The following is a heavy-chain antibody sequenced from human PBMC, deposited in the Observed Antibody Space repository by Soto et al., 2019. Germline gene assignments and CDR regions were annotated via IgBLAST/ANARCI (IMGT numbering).Heavy chain of an antibody. CDR1: GGSISGHY. J-gene: IGHJ6*03. Sequence: SETLSLTCSVSGGSISGHYWSWVRQTPGKGLEWIGYMYYSGSTNYNPSLKSRVTISVDTSKNHFSLRLTSVTAADTAVYYCARGPYYDLIWNYYYMDVWGKGTSVTVSS. CDR2: MYYSGST. CDR3: ARGPYYDLIWNYYYMDV. V-gene: IGHV4-59*08. D-gene: IGHD3-16*01.